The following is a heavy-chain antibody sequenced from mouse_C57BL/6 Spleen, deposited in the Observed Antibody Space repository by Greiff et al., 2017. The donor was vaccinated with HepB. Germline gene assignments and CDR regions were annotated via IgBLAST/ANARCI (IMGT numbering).Heavy chain of an antibody. CDR1: GYSFTSYY. Sequence: VKLQESGPELVKPGASVKISCKASGYSFTSYYIHWVKQRPGQGLEWIGWIYPGSGNTKYNEKFKGKATLTADTSSSTAYMQLSSLTSEDSAVYYCARWDSSGSYYFDYWGQGTTLTVSS. D-gene: IGHD3-2*02. J-gene: IGHJ2*01. V-gene: IGHV1-66*01. CDR2: IYPGSGNT. CDR3: ARWDSSGSYYFDY.